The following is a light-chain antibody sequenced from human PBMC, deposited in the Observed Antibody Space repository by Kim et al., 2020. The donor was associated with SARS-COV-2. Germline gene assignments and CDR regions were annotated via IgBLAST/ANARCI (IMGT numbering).Light chain of an antibody. J-gene: IGKJ5*01. CDR2: DIS. CDR3: QQYDKWPIT. Sequence: VSPRENATHSCRASQSISRHLVWCQQRPGQSPRLLIYDISNRATGVPARFSGSGSGTDFTLTISSLQSEDFAVYYCQQYDKWPITFGQGARLEIK. CDR1: QSISRH. V-gene: IGKV3-15*01.